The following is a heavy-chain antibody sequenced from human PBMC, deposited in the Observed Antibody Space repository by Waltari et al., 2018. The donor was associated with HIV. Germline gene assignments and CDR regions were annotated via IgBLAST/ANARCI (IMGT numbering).Heavy chain of an antibody. V-gene: IGHV3-30*18. J-gene: IGHJ6*02. CDR2: ISYDGSNK. D-gene: IGHD3-10*01. CDR3: AKGDRGLGIFYYYYYAMDV. CDR1: GFTFSGYG. Sequence: QVQLVESGGGVVQPGRSLRLSCAVSGFTFSGYGMHWVSQEPGKGLEWVAVISYDGSNKYFAESVKGRFTISRDNSKHTLYLQMSSLRAEDTAVYYCAKGDRGLGIFYYYYYAMDVWGRGTTVTVSS.